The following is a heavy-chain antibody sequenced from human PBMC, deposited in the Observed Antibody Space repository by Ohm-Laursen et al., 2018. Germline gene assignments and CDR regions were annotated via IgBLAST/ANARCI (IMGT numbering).Heavy chain of an antibody. D-gene: IGHD5-18*01. CDR1: GYSISSGYY. CDR2: IYHSGST. J-gene: IGHJ4*02. CDR3: ARFRRYSYGYEGHLDY. Sequence: TLSLTCAVSGYSISSGYYWGWIRQPPGKGLEWIGSIYHSGSTYYNPSLKSRVTISVGTSKNQFSLKLSSVTAADTAVYYCARFRRYSYGYEGHLDYWGQGTLVTVSS. V-gene: IGHV4-38-2*01.